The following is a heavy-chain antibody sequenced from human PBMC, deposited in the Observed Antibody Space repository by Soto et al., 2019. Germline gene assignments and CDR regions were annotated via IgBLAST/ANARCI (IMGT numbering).Heavy chain of an antibody. CDR1: SGSISSSNW. J-gene: IGHJ4*02. D-gene: IGHD3-10*01. CDR2: IYHSGST. V-gene: IGHV4-4*02. Sequence: SETLSLTCAASSGSISSSNWWSWVRQPPGKGLEWIGEIYHSGSTNYNPSLKSRVTISVDKSKNQFSLKLSSVTAADTAVYYCARVRYYGSGSSAFDYWGQGTLVTVSS. CDR3: ARVRYYGSGSSAFDY.